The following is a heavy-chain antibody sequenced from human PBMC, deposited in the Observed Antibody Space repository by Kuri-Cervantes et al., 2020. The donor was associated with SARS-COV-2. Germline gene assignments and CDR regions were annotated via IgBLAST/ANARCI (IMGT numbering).Heavy chain of an antibody. CDR1: GFAFSRYG. J-gene: IGHJ4*02. CDR3: VKEASSGGWYGWD. CDR2: ISYDARNE. V-gene: IGHV3-30*18. Sequence: GESLKISCAASGFAFSRYGMLWVRQAPGKGLEFVAAISYDARNEHYIDSVQGRFTISRDNFNNILYLQMNSLKPEDTALYYCVKEASSGGWYGWDWGQGSLVTVSS. D-gene: IGHD6-19*01.